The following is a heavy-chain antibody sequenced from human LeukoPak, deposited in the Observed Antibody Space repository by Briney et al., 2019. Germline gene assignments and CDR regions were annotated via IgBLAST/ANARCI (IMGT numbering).Heavy chain of an antibody. CDR2: IYYSGST. CDR1: GGSISSGGYY. J-gene: IGHJ6*02. D-gene: IGHD2-2*02. CDR3: ARDNTQTDYYYYYGMDV. V-gene: IGHV4-31*03. Sequence: SETLSLTCTVSGGSISSGGYYWSWIRQHPGKGLEWIGYIYYSGSTYYNPSLKSRVTISVDTSKNQFSLKLSSVTAADTAVYYCARDNTQTDYYYYYGMDVWGQGTTVTVSS.